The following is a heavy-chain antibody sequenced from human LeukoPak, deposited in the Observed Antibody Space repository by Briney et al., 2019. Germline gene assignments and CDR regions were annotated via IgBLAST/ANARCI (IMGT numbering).Heavy chain of an antibody. CDR1: GGSFSGYY. CDR2: INHSGST. CDR3: AVKGAVSGSFDY. Sequence: PSETLSLTCAVYGGSFSGYYWSWIRQPPGKGLEWIGEINHSGSTNYNPSLKSRVTISVDKSKNQFSLKLSSVTAADTAVYYCAVKGAVSGSFDYWGQGTLVTVSS. D-gene: IGHD5-12*01. V-gene: IGHV4-34*01. J-gene: IGHJ4*02.